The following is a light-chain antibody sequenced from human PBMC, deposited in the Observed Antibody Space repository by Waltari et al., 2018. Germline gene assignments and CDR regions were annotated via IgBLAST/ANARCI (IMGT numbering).Light chain of an antibody. CDR3: ALYMGSGIWV. Sequence: QTVVTQEPSLSVSPGGTVTLTCALSSGSLSTTSYATWSQQTPGQAPRTLVYKATARSSGVPDRFSGSILGNTAALTITGAQADDESDYYCALYMGSGIWVFGGGTRLTVL. V-gene: IGLV8-61*01. CDR1: SGSLSTTSY. CDR2: KAT. J-gene: IGLJ3*02.